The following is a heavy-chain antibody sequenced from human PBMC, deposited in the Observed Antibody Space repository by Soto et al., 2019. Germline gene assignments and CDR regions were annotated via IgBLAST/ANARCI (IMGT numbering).Heavy chain of an antibody. CDR2: VDPSDSQT. V-gene: IGHV5-10-1*01. CDR1: GYSFAGYW. J-gene: IGHJ4*02. Sequence: GESLKISCKGSGYSFAGYWITWVRQKPGKGLEWMGRVDPSDSQTYYSPSFRGHVTISVTKSITTVFLQWSSLRASDTAMYYCARQIYDSDTGPNFQYYFDSWGQGTPVTVSS. CDR3: ARQIYDSDTGPNFQYYFDS. D-gene: IGHD3-22*01.